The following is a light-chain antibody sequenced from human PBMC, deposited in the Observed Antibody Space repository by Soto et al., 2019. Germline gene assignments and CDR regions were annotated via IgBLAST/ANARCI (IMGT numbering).Light chain of an antibody. CDR1: QSLVYSDGNTY. V-gene: IGKV2D-30*01. CDR2: KVS. Sequence: DVVMTQSPLSLPVTLGQPASISCRSSQSLVYSDGNTYLSWFQQRPDQSPRRLIYKVSNCDSGVPDRFSGSGSGTDFTLKISRVEAEDVGVYYCMQGTHWPYTFGQGTKLEIK. J-gene: IGKJ2*01. CDR3: MQGTHWPYT.